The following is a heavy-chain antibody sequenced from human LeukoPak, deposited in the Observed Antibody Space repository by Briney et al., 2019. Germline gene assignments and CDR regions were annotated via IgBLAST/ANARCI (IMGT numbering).Heavy chain of an antibody. CDR1: GFTVSSNY. Sequence: GGSLRLSCAASGFTVSSNYISWIRQAPGKGLEWVSIIYSGGYTYYPDSVKGRFTISRDNSKNTLYLQMNSLRAEDTAVYFCARGTTTPYGDYRYFDYWGQGALVTVSS. CDR2: IYSGGYT. J-gene: IGHJ4*02. V-gene: IGHV3-66*01. CDR3: ARGTTTPYGDYRYFDY. D-gene: IGHD4-17*01.